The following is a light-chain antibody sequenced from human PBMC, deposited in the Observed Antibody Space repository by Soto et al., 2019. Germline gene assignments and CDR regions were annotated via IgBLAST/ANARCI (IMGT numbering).Light chain of an antibody. CDR3: QQYYSTPPT. CDR1: QSVLYSSNNKNY. J-gene: IGKJ3*01. V-gene: IGKV4-1*01. Sequence: DIVMTQYPDSLAVSLGERATINCKSSQSVLYSSNNKNYLAWYQQKPGQPPKLLIYWASTRESGVPDRFSGSGSGTDFTLTISSLQAEDVAVYYCQQYYSTPPTIGPGTKVDIK. CDR2: WAS.